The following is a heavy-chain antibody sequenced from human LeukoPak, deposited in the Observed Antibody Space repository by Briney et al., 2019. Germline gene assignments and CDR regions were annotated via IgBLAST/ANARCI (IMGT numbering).Heavy chain of an antibody. J-gene: IGHJ6*03. V-gene: IGHV3-48*01. D-gene: IGHD3-10*01. CDR3: ARDMGTMVRGVYYYYMDV. CDR1: GFTFSTYS. Sequence: GGSLRLSCAASGFTFSTYSLNWVRQAPGKGLEWVSYISSSSSTIYYADSVKGRFTISRDNAKNSLYLQMNSLRAEDTAVYYCARDMGTMVRGVYYYYMDVWGKGTTVTVSS. CDR2: ISSSSSTI.